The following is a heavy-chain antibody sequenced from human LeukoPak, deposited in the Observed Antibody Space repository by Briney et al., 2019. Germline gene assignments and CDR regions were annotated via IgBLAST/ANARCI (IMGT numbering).Heavy chain of an antibody. J-gene: IGHJ4*02. Sequence: ASVKVSCKASGYTFTGYYMHWVRQAPGQGPEWMGWINPNSGGTNYAQKFQGRVTMTRDTSISTAYMELSRLRSDDTAVYYCAIWGYYYDSSGSSAGYFDYWGQGTLVTVSS. V-gene: IGHV1-2*02. D-gene: IGHD3-22*01. CDR3: AIWGYYYDSSGSSAGYFDY. CDR2: INPNSGGT. CDR1: GYTFTGYY.